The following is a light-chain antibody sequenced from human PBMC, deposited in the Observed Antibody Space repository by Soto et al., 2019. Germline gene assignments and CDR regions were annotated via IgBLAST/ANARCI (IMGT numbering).Light chain of an antibody. V-gene: IGKV1-39*01. CDR2: DAS. CDR1: QSMSTY. J-gene: IGKJ2*01. Sequence: DIQMTQSPSSLSASVGDRVTITCRASQSMSTYLNWYQQKLGQAPKLLIYDASSLEGGVPSRFSGSGSGTDFTLTISSLQPEDFATYYCQQSYSTLYTFGQGTKLEIK. CDR3: QQSYSTLYT.